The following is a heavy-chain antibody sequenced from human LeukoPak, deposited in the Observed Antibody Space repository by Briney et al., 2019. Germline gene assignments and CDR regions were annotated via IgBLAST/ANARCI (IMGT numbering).Heavy chain of an antibody. J-gene: IGHJ4*02. CDR3: ARAGPLYSGNYLGY. Sequence: ASVKVSCKASGYSFTGNYMHWVRQAPGQGLEWMGWINPTSGDTIYAQKFHGRLTMTRDTSISTAYMELSSLRSDDTAVYYCARAGPLYSGNYLGYWGQGTLVTVSS. CDR2: INPTSGDT. V-gene: IGHV1-2*02. D-gene: IGHD1-26*01. CDR1: GYSFTGNY.